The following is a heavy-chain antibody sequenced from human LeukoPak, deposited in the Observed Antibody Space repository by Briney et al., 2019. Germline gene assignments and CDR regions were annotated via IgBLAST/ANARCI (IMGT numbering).Heavy chain of an antibody. CDR3: AIATEMATILIY. CDR2: ISTYSGNT. V-gene: IGHV1-2*04. CDR1: GYTFTSYD. J-gene: IGHJ4*02. D-gene: IGHD5-24*01. Sequence: ASVKVSCKASGYTFTSYDINWVRQAPGQGLEWMGWISTYSGNTNYVQKLQGWVTMTRDTSISTAYMELSRLRSDDTAVYYCAIATEMATILIYWGQGTLVTVSS.